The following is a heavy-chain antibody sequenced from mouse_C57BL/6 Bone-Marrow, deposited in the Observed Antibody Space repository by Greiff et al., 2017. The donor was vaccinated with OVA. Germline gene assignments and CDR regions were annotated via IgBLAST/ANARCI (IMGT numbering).Heavy chain of an antibody. Sequence: VQLQQSGPELVKPGASVKISCKASGYTFTDYYMNWVKQSHGKSLEWIGDINPNNGGTSYNQKFKGKATLTVDKSSSTAYMELRSLTSEDSAVYYCAREPYSYGSFYFDYWGQGTTLTVSS. CDR3: AREPYSYGSFYFDY. J-gene: IGHJ2*01. V-gene: IGHV1-26*01. CDR2: INPNNGGT. CDR1: GYTFTDYY. D-gene: IGHD1-1*01.